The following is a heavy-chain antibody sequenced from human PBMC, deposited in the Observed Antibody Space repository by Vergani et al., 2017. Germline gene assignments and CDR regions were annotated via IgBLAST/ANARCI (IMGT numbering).Heavy chain of an antibody. J-gene: IGHJ5*02. CDR1: GFVFNSYG. V-gene: IGHV3-30*18. CDR2: VSYDGTHQ. CDR3: VKGVGLGYRRSSDPWYLQS. Sequence: QVQLVESGGGIVQPGRSLRLSCAASGFVFNSYGMHWVRQAPGKGLEWVAVVSYDGTHQVYSDSVKGRFIISRDASSDILHLQMNSLRPDDTAVYYCVKGVGLGYRRSSDPWYLQSWGQGTLVTVSS. D-gene: IGHD6-6*01.